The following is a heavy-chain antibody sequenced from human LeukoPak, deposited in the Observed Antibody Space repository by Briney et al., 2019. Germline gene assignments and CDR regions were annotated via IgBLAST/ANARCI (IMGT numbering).Heavy chain of an antibody. Sequence: PGGSLRLSCAASGFTFSSYSMNWVRQAPGKGLEWVAVISYDGSNKYYADSVKGRFTISRDNSKNTLYLQMNSLRAEDTAVYYCARDRGWTVPAAYLDYWGQGTLVTVSS. J-gene: IGHJ4*02. CDR2: ISYDGSNK. CDR3: ARDRGWTVPAAYLDY. CDR1: GFTFSSYS. D-gene: IGHD2-2*01. V-gene: IGHV3-30*03.